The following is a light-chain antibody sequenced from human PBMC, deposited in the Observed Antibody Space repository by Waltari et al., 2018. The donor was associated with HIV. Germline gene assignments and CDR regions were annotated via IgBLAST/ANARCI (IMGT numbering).Light chain of an antibody. Sequence: QSALTQPASVSGSPGKSITISCIGSSSDLGAYHFVSWYQQRPGKAPKLMIYEVSDRPSGSSNRFSGSKSGITASLTISGLQADDEADYYCASYTRSGILLFGGGTRLTVL. CDR1: SSDLGAYHF. J-gene: IGLJ2*01. CDR2: EVS. V-gene: IGLV2-14*01. CDR3: ASYTRSGILL.